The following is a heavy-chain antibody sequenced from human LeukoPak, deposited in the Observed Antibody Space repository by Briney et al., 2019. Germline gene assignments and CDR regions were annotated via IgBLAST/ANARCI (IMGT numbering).Heavy chain of an antibody. CDR2: ISGSGGSA. J-gene: IGHJ4*02. CDR3: AKEDVYSSSWYEGDYFDY. CDR1: GFTFSSYS. Sequence: PPGGSLRLSCAASGFTFSSYSMNWVCQAPGKGLEWVSAISGSGGSAYYADTVKGRFTISRDNSKNTLYLQMNSLRAEDTAVYYCAKEDVYSSSWYEGDYFDYWGQGTLVTVSS. V-gene: IGHV3-23*01. D-gene: IGHD6-13*01.